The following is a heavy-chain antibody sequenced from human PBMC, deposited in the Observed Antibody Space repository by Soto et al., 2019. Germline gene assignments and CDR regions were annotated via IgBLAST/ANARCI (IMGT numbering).Heavy chain of an antibody. CDR1: GGSISSRGYS. Sequence: SETLSLTCAVSGGSISSRGYSWSWIRQPPGKGLEWIGYIYHGGSTDYNPSLKGRVTISVERSENQFSLRLSSVTAADTAVYYCARGGDYVEGDYFGTDVWGQGITVTVSS. CDR2: IYHGGST. D-gene: IGHD4-17*01. J-gene: IGHJ6*02. V-gene: IGHV4-30-2*01. CDR3: ARGGDYVEGDYFGTDV.